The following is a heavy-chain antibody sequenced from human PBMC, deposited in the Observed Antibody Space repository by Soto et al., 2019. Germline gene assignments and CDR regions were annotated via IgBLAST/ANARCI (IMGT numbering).Heavy chain of an antibody. CDR1: GGSISNYY. CDR2: IYYSGNT. CDR3: ARQSTAWTNFDS. D-gene: IGHD1-1*01. Sequence: TLSLTCTVSGGSISNYYWSWIRQPPGKGLEWIGYIYYSGNTNYNPSLKSRVTISVDTSKKQFSLKVSAVTAADTAVYYCARQSTAWTNFDSWGQGTLVTVSS. V-gene: IGHV4-59*01. J-gene: IGHJ4*02.